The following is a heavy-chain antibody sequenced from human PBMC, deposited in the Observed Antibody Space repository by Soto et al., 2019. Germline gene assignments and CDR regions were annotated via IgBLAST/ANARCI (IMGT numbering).Heavy chain of an antibody. CDR1: RCGLKNYP. V-gene: IGHV3-9*01. CDR3: AKGATIFGVIRKSYFDN. Sequence: LRLFRTAPRCGLKNYPLHWFRQLAGKGLEWVSGVAWNGGNVYYADSVKGRFTIFRDNAKNTLYLQMNTLTPEDTAFYYCAKGATIFGVIRKSYFDNWGPGTLVTVSS. D-gene: IGHD3-3*01. J-gene: IGHJ4*02. CDR2: VAWNGGNV.